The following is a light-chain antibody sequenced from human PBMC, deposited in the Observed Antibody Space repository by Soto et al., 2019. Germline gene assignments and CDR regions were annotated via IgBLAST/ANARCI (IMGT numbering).Light chain of an antibody. CDR3: QQYGSSSWT. J-gene: IGKJ1*01. CDR2: AAS. CDR1: QSVSSSY. Sequence: EIVLTQSPGTLSLSPGERATLSCRASQSVSSSYLAWYQQKPGQAPRLLIYAASSRATGIPDRFSGSGSGRDFPLTISRLEPEDFAVYYCQQYGSSSWTFGQGTTVEIK. V-gene: IGKV3-20*01.